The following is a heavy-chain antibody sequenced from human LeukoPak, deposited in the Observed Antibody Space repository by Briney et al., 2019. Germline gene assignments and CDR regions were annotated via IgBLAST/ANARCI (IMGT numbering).Heavy chain of an antibody. J-gene: IGHJ6*02. D-gene: IGHD3-22*01. Sequence: GGSLRLSCAASGFTFSSYAMSWVRQAPGKGLEWVSAISGSGGSTYYADSVKGRFTISRDNSKNTLYLQMNSLRAEDTAVYYCASPVDYDSSGYYHPRYYYYGMDVWGQGTTVTVSS. CDR3: ASPVDYDSSGYYHPRYYYYGMDV. V-gene: IGHV3-23*01. CDR1: GFTFSSYA. CDR2: ISGSGGST.